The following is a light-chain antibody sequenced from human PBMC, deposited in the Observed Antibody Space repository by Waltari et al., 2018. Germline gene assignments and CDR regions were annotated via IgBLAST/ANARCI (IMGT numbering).Light chain of an antibody. J-gene: IGLJ2*01. Sequence: SYVLTQPPSVSVAPGQTAMITCGGNNVGSKSVHWYQQKPGQAPVLVVYDASDRPSGIPERLTGSNSGNTATLTINRVEAGDEADYYCQVWDSNSLHVVFGGGTKLTVL. CDR2: DAS. V-gene: IGLV3-21*02. CDR3: QVWDSNSLHVV. CDR1: NVGSKS.